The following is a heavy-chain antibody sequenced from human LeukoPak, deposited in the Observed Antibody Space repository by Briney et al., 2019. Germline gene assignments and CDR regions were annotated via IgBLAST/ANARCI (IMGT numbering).Heavy chain of an antibody. CDR3: AREKLPETSYYYYYGMDV. D-gene: IGHD1-1*01. CDR2: ISYDGSNK. J-gene: IGHJ6*02. Sequence: PGRSLRLSCAASGFTFSSYAMHWVRQAPGKGLEWVTVISYDGSNKYYADSVKGRFTISRDNSKNTLYLQMNSLRAEDTAMYYCAREKLPETSYYYYYGMDVWGQGTTVTVSS. CDR1: GFTFSSYA. V-gene: IGHV3-30-3*01.